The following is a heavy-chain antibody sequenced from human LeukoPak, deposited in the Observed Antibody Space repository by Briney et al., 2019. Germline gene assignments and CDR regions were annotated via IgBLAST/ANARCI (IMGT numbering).Heavy chain of an antibody. CDR1: GFTFSSYA. J-gene: IGHJ5*02. Sequence: PGRSLRLSCAASGFTFSSYAMHWVRQAPGKGLEWVAVISYDGSNKYYADSVKGRFTISRDNSKNTLYLQMNSLRAEDTAVYYCARALYGSGSYYNENWFDPWGQGTLVTVSS. CDR2: ISYDGSNK. D-gene: IGHD3-10*01. CDR3: ARALYGSGSYYNENWFDP. V-gene: IGHV3-30-3*01.